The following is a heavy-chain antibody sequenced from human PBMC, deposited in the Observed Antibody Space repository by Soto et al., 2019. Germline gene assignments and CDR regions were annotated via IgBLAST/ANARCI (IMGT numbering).Heavy chain of an antibody. J-gene: IGHJ4*02. CDR3: ARDQGTYYYDSSASVFDY. CDR2: INPNSGGT. D-gene: IGHD3-22*01. V-gene: IGHV1-2*04. Sequence: ASVKVSCKASGYTFTGYYMHWVRQAPGQGLEWMGWINPNSGGTNYAQKFQGWVTMTRDTSISTAYMELSRLRSDDTAVYYCARDQGTYYYDSSASVFDYWGQGTLVTVSS. CDR1: GYTFTGYY.